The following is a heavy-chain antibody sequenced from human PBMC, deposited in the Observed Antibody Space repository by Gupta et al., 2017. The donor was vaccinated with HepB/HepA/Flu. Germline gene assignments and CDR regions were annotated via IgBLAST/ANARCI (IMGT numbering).Heavy chain of an antibody. CDR2: INPNSGGT. D-gene: IGHD3-3*01. Sequence: QVQLVQSGAEVKKPGASVKVSCTASGYTYTGYYMHWVRQAPGQGLEWMGWINPNSGGTNYAQKFQGRVTMTRDTSISTAYMELSRLRSDDTAVYYCARPITIFGVATPYNWFDPWGQGTLVTVSS. CDR1: GYTYTGYY. V-gene: IGHV1-2*02. CDR3: ARPITIFGVATPYNWFDP. J-gene: IGHJ5*02.